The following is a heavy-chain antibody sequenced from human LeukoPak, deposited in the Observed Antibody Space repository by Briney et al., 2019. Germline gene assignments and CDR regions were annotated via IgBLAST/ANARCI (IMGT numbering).Heavy chain of an antibody. CDR3: ARDLGTSGWNTFDF. V-gene: IGHV6-1*01. J-gene: IGHJ5*01. D-gene: IGHD6-19*01. CDR1: GDSVSSKNGA. CDR2: TYYRSKWYD. Sequence: SQTLSPTCAISGDSVSSKNGAWNWIRQSPSRGLEWLGRTYYRSKWYDEYADSVKGRVTISPDTSKNQFSLHVYSVTPEDTAVYYCARDLGTSGWNTFDFWGQGTLVTVSS.